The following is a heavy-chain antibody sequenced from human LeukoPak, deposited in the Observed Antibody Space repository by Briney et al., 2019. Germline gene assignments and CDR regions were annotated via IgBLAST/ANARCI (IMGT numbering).Heavy chain of an antibody. CDR1: GYTFIGYY. D-gene: IGHD3-22*01. CDR3: AREDLYYYDSSGSEYFQH. V-gene: IGHV1-2*02. CDR2: INPDSGDT. J-gene: IGHJ1*01. Sequence: GASVKVSCKASGYTFIGYYMHWVRQASGQGFEWMGWINPDSGDTNYAQKFQGRVTMTRDTSISTAYMELSRLRSDDTAVYYCAREDLYYYDSSGSEYFQHWGQGTLVTVSS.